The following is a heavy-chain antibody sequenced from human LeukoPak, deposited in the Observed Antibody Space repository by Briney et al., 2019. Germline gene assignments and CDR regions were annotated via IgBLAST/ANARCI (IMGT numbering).Heavy chain of an antibody. CDR3: AKGAYYGSGTDDAFDI. D-gene: IGHD3-10*01. J-gene: IGHJ3*02. CDR2: ISGSGGST. V-gene: IGHV3-23*01. Sequence: GGSLRLSCAASGFMFSNYAMSWVRQAPGKGLEWVSAISGSGGSTYYADSVKGRFTISRDNSKNTLYLQMNSLRAEDTAVYYCAKGAYYGSGTDDAFDIWGQGTMVTVSS. CDR1: GFMFSNYA.